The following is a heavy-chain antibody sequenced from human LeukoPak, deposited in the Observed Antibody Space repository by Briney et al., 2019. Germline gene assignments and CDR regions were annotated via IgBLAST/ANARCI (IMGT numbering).Heavy chain of an antibody. CDR1: GFTFTSYG. D-gene: IGHD4/OR15-4a*01. Sequence: ASVKVSCKAFGFTFTSYGFGWVRQAPGQGLEWMGWITSYNGNTKYAQKLQGRFTMTTDTSTGTVYMELRSLRSDDTAVYYCTRDRNAKGSFDYWGQGTLVTVSS. CDR3: TRDRNAKGSFDY. J-gene: IGHJ4*02. CDR2: ITSYNGNT. V-gene: IGHV1-18*01.